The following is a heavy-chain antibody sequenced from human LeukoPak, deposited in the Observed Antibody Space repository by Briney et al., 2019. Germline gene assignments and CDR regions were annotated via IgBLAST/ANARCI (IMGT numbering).Heavy chain of an antibody. CDR2: ISSSGSTI. V-gene: IGHV3-11*04. Sequence: GGSLRLSCAASGFTFSDYYMNWIRQAPGKGLEWVSYISSSGSTIYYADSVKGRFTISRDNAKNSLYLQMNSLRAEDTAVYYCAGDSSGWYHWFDPWGQGALVTVSS. CDR3: AGDSSGWYHWFDP. J-gene: IGHJ5*02. CDR1: GFTFSDYY. D-gene: IGHD6-19*01.